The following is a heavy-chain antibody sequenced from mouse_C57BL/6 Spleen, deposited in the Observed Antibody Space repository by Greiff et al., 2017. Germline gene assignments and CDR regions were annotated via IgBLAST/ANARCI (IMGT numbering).Heavy chain of an antibody. V-gene: IGHV5-4*01. CDR2: ISDGGSYT. CDR3: ARDDYGSDWFAY. D-gene: IGHD1-1*01. CDR1: GFTFSSYA. Sequence: EVQLVESGGGLVKPGGSLKLSCAASGFTFSSYAMSWVRQTPEKRLEWVATISDGGSYTYYPDNVKVRFTISRDNAKNNLYLQMSHLKSEDTAMYYCARDDYGSDWFAYWGQGTLVTVSA. J-gene: IGHJ3*01.